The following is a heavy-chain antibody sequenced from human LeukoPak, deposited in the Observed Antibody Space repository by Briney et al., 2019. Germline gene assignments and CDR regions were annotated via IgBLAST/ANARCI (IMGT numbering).Heavy chain of an antibody. CDR2: INPNSGGT. D-gene: IGHD3-10*01. Sequence: ASVKVSCKASGYTFTGYYMHWVRQAPGQGLEWMGWINPNSGGTNYAQKFQGRVTMTRDTSISTAYMELSRLRSDDTAVYYCARRLLWFREPHYYGMDVWGQGTTVTVSS. J-gene: IGHJ6*02. CDR3: ARRLLWFREPHYYGMDV. CDR1: GYTFTGYY. V-gene: IGHV1-2*02.